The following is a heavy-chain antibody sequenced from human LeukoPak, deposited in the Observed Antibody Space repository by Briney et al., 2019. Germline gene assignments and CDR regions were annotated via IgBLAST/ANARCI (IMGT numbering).Heavy chain of an antibody. D-gene: IGHD3-9*01. CDR1: GFTFSSYA. V-gene: IGHV3-21*01. Sequence: GGSLRLSCAASGFTFSSYAMHWVRQAPGKGLEWVSSISSSSSYIYYADSVKGRFTISRDNAKNSLYLQMNSLRAEDTAVYYCARGHYDILTGYYWMDYWGQGTLVTVSS. CDR3: ARGHYDILTGYYWMDY. J-gene: IGHJ4*02. CDR2: ISSSSSYI.